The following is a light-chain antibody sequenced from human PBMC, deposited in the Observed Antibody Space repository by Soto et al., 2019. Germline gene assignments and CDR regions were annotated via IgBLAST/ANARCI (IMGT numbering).Light chain of an antibody. Sequence: QSALTQPPSASGTPGQRVTISCSGSSSNIGSNYVYWYQQLPGTAPKLLIYRNNQRPSGVPDRFSGSKSGTSASLAISGLRPEDEADYYCAAWDDSLSGRYVFGTGTKVTVL. CDR1: SSNIGSNY. J-gene: IGLJ1*01. V-gene: IGLV1-47*01. CDR2: RNN. CDR3: AAWDDSLSGRYV.